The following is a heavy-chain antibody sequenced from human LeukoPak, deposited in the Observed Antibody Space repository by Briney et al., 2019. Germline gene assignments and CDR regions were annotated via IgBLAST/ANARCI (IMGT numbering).Heavy chain of an antibody. D-gene: IGHD3-22*01. V-gene: IGHV1-46*01. CDR1: GYTFTSYY. J-gene: IGHJ4*02. CDR2: INPSSGST. Sequence: ASVKVSCKASGYTFTSYYMHWVRQAPGQGLEWMGIINPSSGSTSYAQKFQGRVTMTRDTSTSTAYMELSSLRSEDTAVYYCARPPQPYYYDSSGYYDRYFDYWGQGTLVTVSS. CDR3: ARPPQPYYYDSSGYYDRYFDY.